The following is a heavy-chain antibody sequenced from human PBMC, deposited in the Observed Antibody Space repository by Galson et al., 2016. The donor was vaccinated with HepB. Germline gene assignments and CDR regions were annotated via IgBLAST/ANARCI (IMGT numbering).Heavy chain of an antibody. CDR2: IGAHNDRT. V-gene: IGHV1-18*01. D-gene: IGHD4-17*01. J-gene: IGHJ5*02. CDR3: ARAGAAVTTHFDL. Sequence: SVKVSCKASGYTFTAYPMHWVRQAPGQGLEWMGWIGAHNDRTNYAPKFQGRVTMTTDTSTSTAYVELRSLKSDDTAVYYCARAGAAVTTHFDLWGQGTLVTVSS. CDR1: GYTFTAYP.